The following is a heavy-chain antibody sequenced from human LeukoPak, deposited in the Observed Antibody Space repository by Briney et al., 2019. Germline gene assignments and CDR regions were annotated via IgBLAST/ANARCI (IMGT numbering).Heavy chain of an antibody. CDR3: ARVIHAGSWFDP. CDR2: IYHSGST. V-gene: IGHV4-38-2*02. J-gene: IGHJ5*02. Sequence: SETLSLTCTVSGYSISSGYYWGWIRQPPGKGLEWIGSIYHSGSTYYNPSLKSRVTISVDTSKNQVSLKLSSVTAADTAVYYCARVIHAGSWFDPWGQGTLVTVSS. CDR1: GYSISSGYY. D-gene: IGHD2-2*01.